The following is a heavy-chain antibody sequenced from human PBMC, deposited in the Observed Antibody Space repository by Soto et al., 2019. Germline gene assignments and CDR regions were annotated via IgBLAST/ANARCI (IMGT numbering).Heavy chain of an antibody. CDR3: VKGGWLDY. D-gene: IGHD3-10*01. CDR2: ISGTGDSL. J-gene: IGHJ4*02. CDR1: QFTFSSFA. V-gene: IGHV3-23*01. Sequence: PGGSLRLSCAASQFTFSSFAMTWVRQAPGKGLEWVSFISGTGDSLSYAESVKGRFTISRDNSKNTLYLQMSSLRPEDTAVYYCVKGGWLDYWGQGTLVTVSS.